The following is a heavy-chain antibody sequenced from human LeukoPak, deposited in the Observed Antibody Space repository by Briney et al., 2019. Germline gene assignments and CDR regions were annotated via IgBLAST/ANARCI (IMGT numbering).Heavy chain of an antibody. J-gene: IGHJ4*02. CDR2: ISGGGDIT. CDR1: GFTFSSYS. D-gene: IGHD1-26*01. V-gene: IGHV3-23*01. Sequence: GGSLRLSCAASGFTFSSYSMNWVRQAPGKGLEWVSAISGGGDITKYADSVKGRFSISRDNSKNTLYLQVNSLRAEDTAVYYCAKVGVSGSYRFDDWGQGTLATVSS. CDR3: AKVGVSGSYRFDD.